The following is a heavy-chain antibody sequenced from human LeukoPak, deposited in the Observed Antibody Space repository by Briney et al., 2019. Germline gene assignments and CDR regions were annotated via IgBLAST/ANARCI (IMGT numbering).Heavy chain of an antibody. V-gene: IGHV3-30*02. CDR3: AKDLHLSSTFPGSD. Sequence: PGGSLRLSCEASGFTFNNYGMYWVRQAPGKGLEWVAFIWYDGSSKNYADSVKGRFSISRDNPKNTLYLQMDSLRDEDTAVYYCAKDLHLSSTFPGSDWGQGTLVTVSS. CDR1: GFTFNNYG. CDR2: IWYDGSSK. D-gene: IGHD2-2*01. J-gene: IGHJ4*02.